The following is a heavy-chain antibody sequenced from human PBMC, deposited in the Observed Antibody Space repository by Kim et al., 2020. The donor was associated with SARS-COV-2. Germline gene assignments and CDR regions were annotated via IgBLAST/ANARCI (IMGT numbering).Heavy chain of an antibody. CDR1: GFTFSMSV. J-gene: IGHJ3*01. CDR2: INSGGGT. D-gene: IGHD1-26*01. Sequence: GGSLRLSCAASGFTFSMSVMSWVRQAPGKGLEWVSAINSGGGTNYADSVKGRFTISRDNSKNTLYLQMDSLRAEDTALYYCARALFDSGTYRPYQTWGQGTMVPVSP. V-gene: IGHV3-23*01. CDR3: ARALFDSGTYRPYQT.